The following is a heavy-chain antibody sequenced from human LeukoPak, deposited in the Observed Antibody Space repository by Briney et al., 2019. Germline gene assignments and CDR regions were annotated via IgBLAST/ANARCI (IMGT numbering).Heavy chain of an antibody. Sequence: GGSLRLSCAASGFTFSSYWMSWVRQAPGKGLEWVANIKQDGSEKYYVDSVKGRFTISRDNAKNSLYLQMNSLRAEDTAVYYCARDIYEYCSSTSCYYYYGMDVWGQGTTVTVSS. J-gene: IGHJ6*02. V-gene: IGHV3-7*01. D-gene: IGHD2-2*01. CDR3: ARDIYEYCSSTSCYYYYGMDV. CDR2: IKQDGSEK. CDR1: GFTFSSYW.